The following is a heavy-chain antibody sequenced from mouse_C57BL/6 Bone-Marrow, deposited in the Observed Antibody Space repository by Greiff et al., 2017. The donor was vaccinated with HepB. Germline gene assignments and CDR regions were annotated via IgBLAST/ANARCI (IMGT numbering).Heavy chain of an antibody. J-gene: IGHJ1*03. D-gene: IGHD1-1*01. V-gene: IGHV14-1*01. CDR1: GFNLKDYY. Sequence: VQLQQSGAELVRPGASVKLSCTASGFNLKDYYMHWVKQMPEQGLEWIGRIDPEDGDTEYAPKFQGKATMTADTSSNTAYLQLSSLTSEDTAVYYCTVYYGSNPWYFDVWGTGTTVTVSS. CDR3: TVYYGSNPWYFDV. CDR2: IDPEDGDT.